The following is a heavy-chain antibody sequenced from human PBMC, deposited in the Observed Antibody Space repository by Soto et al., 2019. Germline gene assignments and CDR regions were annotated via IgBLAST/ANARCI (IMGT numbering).Heavy chain of an antibody. Sequence: LRLSCAASGFTVSSDSMTWVRQAPGKGLEWISIIYSDNNTDYADSVKGRYSISRDTSKNILYLQMNSLRAEDTAEYYCARHYSAMGVWGQGTTVTVSS. CDR3: ARHYSAMGV. V-gene: IGHV3-53*01. J-gene: IGHJ6*02. CDR2: IYSDNNT. CDR1: GFTVSSDS.